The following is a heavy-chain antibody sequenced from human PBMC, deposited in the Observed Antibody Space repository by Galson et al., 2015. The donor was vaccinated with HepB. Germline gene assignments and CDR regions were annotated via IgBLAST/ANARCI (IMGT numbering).Heavy chain of an antibody. CDR1: GGSISSSSYY. D-gene: IGHD3-9*01. Sequence: QVQLQESGPGLVKPSETLSLTCTVSGGSISSSSYYWGWIRQPPGKGLEWIGSIYYSGSTYYNPSLKSRVTISVDTSKNQFSLKLSSVTAADTAVYYCARHYQYFDWLSAFDIWGQGTMVTVSS. V-gene: IGHV4-39*01. CDR3: ARHYQYFDWLSAFDI. J-gene: IGHJ3*02. CDR2: IYYSGST.